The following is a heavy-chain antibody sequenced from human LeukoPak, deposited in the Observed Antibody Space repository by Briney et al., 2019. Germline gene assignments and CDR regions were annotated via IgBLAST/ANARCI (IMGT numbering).Heavy chain of an antibody. CDR2: IYYSGST. V-gene: IGHV4-59*06. Sequence: SETLSLTCTVSDGSISSYYWSWIRQPPGKGLEWIGYIYYSGSTYYNPSLKSRVTISVDTSKNQFSLKLSSVTAADTAVYYCARDRVAAYGMDVWGQGTTVTVSS. D-gene: IGHD6-13*01. CDR3: ARDRVAAYGMDV. J-gene: IGHJ6*02. CDR1: DGSISSYY.